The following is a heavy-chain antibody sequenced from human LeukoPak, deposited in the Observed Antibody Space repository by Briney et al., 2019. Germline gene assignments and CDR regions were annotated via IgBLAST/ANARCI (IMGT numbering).Heavy chain of an antibody. CDR3: ARFQLLWFGESSTEVGYGDY. V-gene: IGHV1-2*02. CDR2: INPNSGGN. Sequence: RASVKVSCKASGYTFTGYYMHWVRQAPGQGLEWMGWINPNSGGNNYAQKFQAGVTMTRDTSTSTAYMELSSLRSDDPAVYYCARFQLLWFGESSTEVGYGDYWGQGTLVTVSS. D-gene: IGHD3-10*01. CDR1: GYTFTGYY. J-gene: IGHJ4*02.